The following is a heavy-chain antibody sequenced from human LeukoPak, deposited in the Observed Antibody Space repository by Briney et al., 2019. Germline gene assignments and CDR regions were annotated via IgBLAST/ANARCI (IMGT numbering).Heavy chain of an antibody. CDR2: MNPNSGNT. D-gene: IGHD3-9*01. Sequence: ASVKVSCKASGYTCTSYDINWVRQATGQGLEWMGWMNPNSGNTGYAQKFQGRVTITRNTSISTAYMELSSLRSEDTAVYYCARAPAYYDILTGYYPNWFDPWGQGTLVTVSS. J-gene: IGHJ5*02. V-gene: IGHV1-8*03. CDR1: GYTCTSYD. CDR3: ARAPAYYDILTGYYPNWFDP.